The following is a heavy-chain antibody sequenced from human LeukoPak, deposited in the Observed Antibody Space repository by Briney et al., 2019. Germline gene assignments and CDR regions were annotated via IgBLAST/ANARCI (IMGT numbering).Heavy chain of an antibody. CDR2: FYSGSNT. D-gene: IGHD1-26*01. CDR3: ARESSGSYFFY. J-gene: IGHJ4*02. V-gene: IGHV3-66*01. Sequence: GGSLRLFCAASGLTVTNNYMSWVRQAPGKGLVWVSVFYSGSNTYYPDCVKCRFTISRDNSKNALYLQMNSLRVEDTAVYYCARESSGSYFFYWGQGTLVTVSS. CDR1: GLTVTNNY.